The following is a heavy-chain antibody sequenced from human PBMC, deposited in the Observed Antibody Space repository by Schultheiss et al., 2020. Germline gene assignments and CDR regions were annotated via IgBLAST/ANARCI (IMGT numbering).Heavy chain of an antibody. CDR2: IWYDGSNK. V-gene: IGHV3-33*01. CDR1: GFTFSSYG. Sequence: GGSLRLSCAASGFTFSSYGMHWVRQAPGKGLEWVAVIWYDGSNKYYADSVKGRFTISRDNSKNTLYLQMNSLRAEDTAVYYCASRIAVGHYGMDVWGQGTTVTVSS. D-gene: IGHD6-19*01. J-gene: IGHJ6*02. CDR3: ASRIAVGHYGMDV.